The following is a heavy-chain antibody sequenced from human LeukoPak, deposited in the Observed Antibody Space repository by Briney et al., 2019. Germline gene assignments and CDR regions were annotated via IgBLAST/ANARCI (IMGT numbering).Heavy chain of an antibody. CDR2: IYPGDSDT. V-gene: IGHV5-51*01. J-gene: IGHJ6*03. CDR3: ARYGTYGDYAADYYFYYYMDD. Sequence: ESLKIYRNGSGYSFTSYWIGWARQIPGKGVEWMGIIYPGDSDTRYSPSVQGQVTISADKSISTAYLQWSSLKASDTAMYYCARYGTYGDYAADYYFYYYMDDWGKGTTVTVSS. D-gene: IGHD4-17*01. CDR1: GYSFTSYW.